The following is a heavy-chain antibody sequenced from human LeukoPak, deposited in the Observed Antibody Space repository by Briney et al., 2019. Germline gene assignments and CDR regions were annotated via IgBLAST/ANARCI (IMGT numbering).Heavy chain of an antibody. Sequence: SETLSLTCTVPGDSISSYYWSWIRQPPGKGLEWIGYIYYSGSTNYNPSLKSRVTISVDTSKNQFSLKLSSVTAADTAVYYCASHCSSTGCYGMDVWGQGTTVTVSS. V-gene: IGHV4-59*01. CDR2: IYYSGST. CDR1: GDSISSYY. CDR3: ASHCSSTGCYGMDV. J-gene: IGHJ6*02. D-gene: IGHD2-2*01.